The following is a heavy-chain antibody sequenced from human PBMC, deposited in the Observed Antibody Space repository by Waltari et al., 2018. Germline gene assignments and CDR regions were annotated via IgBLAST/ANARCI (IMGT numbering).Heavy chain of an antibody. CDR3: ARVITIFGVANGAFDI. CDR2: IYYSGRT. V-gene: IGHV4-59*01. Sequence: QVQLQESGPGLVKPSETLSLTCTVSGGSISSYYWSWIRQRPGKGLEWIGYIYYSGRTNYNPSLKSRVTISVDTSKNQFSLKLSSVTAADTAVYYCARVITIFGVANGAFDIWGQGTMVTVSS. J-gene: IGHJ3*02. D-gene: IGHD3-3*01. CDR1: GGSISSYY.